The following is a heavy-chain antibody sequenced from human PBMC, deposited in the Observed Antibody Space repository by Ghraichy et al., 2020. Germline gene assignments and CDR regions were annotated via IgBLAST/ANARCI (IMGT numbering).Heavy chain of an antibody. CDR2: IYYSGST. CDR1: GGSISSYY. D-gene: IGHD2-2*01. J-gene: IGHJ5*02. Sequence: SQTLSLTCTVSGGSISSYYWSWIRQPPGKGLEWIGYIYYSGSTNYNPSLKSRVTISVDTSKNQFSLKLSSVTAADTAVYYCARDQGGGYCSSTSCRYIGGWFDPWGQGTLVTVSS. V-gene: IGHV4-59*01. CDR3: ARDQGGGYCSSTSCRYIGGWFDP.